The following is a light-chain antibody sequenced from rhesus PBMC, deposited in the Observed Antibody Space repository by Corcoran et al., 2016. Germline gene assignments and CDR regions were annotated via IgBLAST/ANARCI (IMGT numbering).Light chain of an antibody. CDR3: MQTLHTPPLT. V-gene: IGKV2-78*01. J-gene: IGKJ4*01. CDR1: QSLLDRDGYTH. Sequence: DIVMTQTPLSLPVTPGEPASISCRSSQSLLDRDGYTHLHWYLQKPGQPQQLLIYLVSNRASGVPDRVSGSGSGTECTLKISRVEAEDVGVYYCMQTLHTPPLTFGGGTKVEIK. CDR2: LVS.